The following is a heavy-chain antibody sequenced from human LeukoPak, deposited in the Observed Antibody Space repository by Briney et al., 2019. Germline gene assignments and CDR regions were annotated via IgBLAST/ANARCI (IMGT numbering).Heavy chain of an antibody. Sequence: SETLSLTCAVYGGSFSGYYWSWIRQPPGKGLEWIGEINHSGSTNYNPSLKSRVTISVDTSKNQFSLKPSSVTAADTAVYYCARLNKWQWLEKRWFDPWGQGTLVTVSS. CDR1: GGSFSGYY. CDR2: INHSGST. J-gene: IGHJ5*02. CDR3: ARLNKWQWLEKRWFDP. V-gene: IGHV4-34*01. D-gene: IGHD6-19*01.